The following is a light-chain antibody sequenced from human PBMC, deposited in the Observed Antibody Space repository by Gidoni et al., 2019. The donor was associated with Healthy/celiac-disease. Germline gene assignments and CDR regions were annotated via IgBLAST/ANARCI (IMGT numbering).Light chain of an antibody. CDR1: QGISSY. CDR3: QQYYSYPRT. Sequence: AIRMTQSPSSFSASTGDRVTITCRASQGISSYLAWYQQKPGKAPKLLIYAASTLQRGVPSRFSGSGSGTDFTLTISCLQSEDFATYYCQQYYSYPRTFXQXTKVEIK. V-gene: IGKV1-8*01. CDR2: AAS. J-gene: IGKJ1*01.